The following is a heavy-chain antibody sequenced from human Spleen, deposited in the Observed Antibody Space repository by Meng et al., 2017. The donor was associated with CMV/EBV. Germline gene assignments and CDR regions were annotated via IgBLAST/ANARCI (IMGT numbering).Heavy chain of an antibody. CDR2: KENKNGEE. CDR3: ARGTGSGTPHGFDY. D-gene: IGHD3-10*01. Sequence: GGEEKGKGKERRGKKENKNGEEKKKKKKKGRVKVTKDENTNTAFMELSRLRDDDTAVYYCARGTGSGTPHGFDYWGQGTLVTVSS. J-gene: IGHJ4*02. V-gene: IGHV1-69*05.